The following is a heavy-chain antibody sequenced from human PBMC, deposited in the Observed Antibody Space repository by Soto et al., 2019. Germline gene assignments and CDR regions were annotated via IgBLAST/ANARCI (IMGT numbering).Heavy chain of an antibody. Sequence: GASLKISCKGSGYSFTSYWIGWVRQMPGKGLEWMGIIYPGDSDTRYSPSFQGQVTISADKSISTAYLQWSSLKASDTAMYYCARHNPSYYYDSSGYYYGYYYGMDVWGQGTTVTVSS. CDR3: ARHNPSYYYDSSGYYYGYYYGMDV. D-gene: IGHD3-22*01. CDR2: IYPGDSDT. J-gene: IGHJ6*02. V-gene: IGHV5-51*01. CDR1: GYSFTSYW.